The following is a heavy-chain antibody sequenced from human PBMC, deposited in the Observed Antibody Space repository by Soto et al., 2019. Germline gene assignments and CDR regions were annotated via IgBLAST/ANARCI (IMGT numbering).Heavy chain of an antibody. V-gene: IGHV4-38-2*01. CDR1: GYSISSGYY. J-gene: IGHJ5*02. CDR3: ARVRVRGNYVPGWFDP. Sequence: SETLSLTCAVSGYSISSGYYWGWMRQPPGKGLVWIGSIYHSGSTYYNPSLKSRLTISVDTSKNQFSLKLSSVTAADTAVYYCARVRVRGNYVPGWFDPWGQGTLVTVSS. CDR2: IYHSGST. D-gene: IGHD1-7*01.